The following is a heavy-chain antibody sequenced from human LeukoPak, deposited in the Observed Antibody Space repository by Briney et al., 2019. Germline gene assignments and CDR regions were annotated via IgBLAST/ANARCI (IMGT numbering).Heavy chain of an antibody. Sequence: ASVWMSCKASGYTFTGYNMCWVCHAPGQGLEWMGWINPNSGGTNYAQKFQGWGTMTRATSIRTAYMELSRLRSDDTAVYYCARAPRYCSSTSCYSPFDYWGQGTLVTVSS. CDR2: INPNSGGT. CDR3: ARAPRYCSSTSCYSPFDY. J-gene: IGHJ4*02. D-gene: IGHD2-2*01. V-gene: IGHV1-2*04. CDR1: GYTFTGYN.